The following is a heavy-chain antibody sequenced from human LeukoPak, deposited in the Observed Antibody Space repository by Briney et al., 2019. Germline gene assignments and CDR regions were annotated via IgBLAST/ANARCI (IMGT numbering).Heavy chain of an antibody. J-gene: IGHJ4*02. Sequence: GGSLRLSCAASGFTFSSSAMSWVRQAPGKGVEWVANIKQDGSEKYYVDSVKGRFTVSRDNAKNSLYLQMNSLRAEDTAVYYCARIQLWGDYFDYWGQGTLVTVSS. CDR3: ARIQLWGDYFDY. D-gene: IGHD5-18*01. CDR2: IKQDGSEK. CDR1: GFTFSSSA. V-gene: IGHV3-7*01.